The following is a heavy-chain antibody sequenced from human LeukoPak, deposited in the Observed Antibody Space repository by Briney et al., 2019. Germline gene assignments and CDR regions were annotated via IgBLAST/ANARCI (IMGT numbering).Heavy chain of an antibody. Sequence: GGSLRLSCAASGFTFDDYGMSWVRQAPGKGLEWVSGINWNGGSTGYADSVKGRFTISRDNAKNSLYLQMNSLRAEDTAVYYCARVLGAGATGLKDYYYYYYMDVWGKGTTVTISS. CDR3: ARVLGAGATGLKDYYYYYYMDV. D-gene: IGHD1-26*01. CDR1: GFTFDDYG. V-gene: IGHV3-20*04. J-gene: IGHJ6*03. CDR2: INWNGGST.